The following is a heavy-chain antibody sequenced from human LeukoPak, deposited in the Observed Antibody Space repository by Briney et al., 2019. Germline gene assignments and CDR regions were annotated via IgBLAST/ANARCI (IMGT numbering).Heavy chain of an antibody. V-gene: IGHV4-39*01. CDR3: ARVGYIHFDY. Sequence: PSETLSLTCTVSGGSISSSSYYWGWIRQPPGKGLEWIGSIYYSGSTYYNPSLKSRVTISVDTSKNQFSLKLSSVTAADTAVYYCARVGYIHFDYRGQGTLVTVSS. CDR1: GGSISSSSYY. CDR2: IYYSGST. D-gene: IGHD5-18*01. J-gene: IGHJ4*02.